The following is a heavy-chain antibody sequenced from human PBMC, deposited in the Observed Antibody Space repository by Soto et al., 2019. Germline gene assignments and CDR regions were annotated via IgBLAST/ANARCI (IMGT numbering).Heavy chain of an antibody. Sequence: PGGSLRLSCAASGFTFSDYYMSWIRQAPGKGLEWVSYISSSGSTIYYADSVKGRFTISRDNAKNSLYLQMNSLRAEDTAVYYCASLNYDFWSGYYSPYYYYMDVWGKGTTVTVSS. CDR2: ISSSGSTI. D-gene: IGHD3-3*01. CDR1: GFTFSDYY. J-gene: IGHJ6*03. CDR3: ASLNYDFWSGYYSPYYYYMDV. V-gene: IGHV3-11*01.